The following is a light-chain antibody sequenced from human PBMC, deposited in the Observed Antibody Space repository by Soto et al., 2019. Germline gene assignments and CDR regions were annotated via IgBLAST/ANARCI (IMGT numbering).Light chain of an antibody. CDR2: AAS. J-gene: IGKJ1*01. Sequence: AIRMTQSPSSFSASTGDRVTITCRASQGISSYLAWYQQKPGKAPKLLIYAASTLQSGVPSRFSGSGSGTDFTLTISCLQSEYFATSYCQQYYSYPHTFGQGTKVEIK. V-gene: IGKV1-8*01. CDR3: QQYYSYPHT. CDR1: QGISSY.